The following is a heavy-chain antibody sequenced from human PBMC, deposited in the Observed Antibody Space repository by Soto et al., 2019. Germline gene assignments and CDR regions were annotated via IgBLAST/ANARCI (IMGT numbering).Heavy chain of an antibody. CDR3: ARGVGSGSYYNQYNWFDP. CDR2: INAGNGNT. Sequence: ASVKVSCKASGYTFTSYAIDWVRQAPGQRLEWMGWINAGNGNTKYSQKFQGRVTITRDTSASTAYMELRSLRSDDTAVYYCARGVGSGSYYNQYNWFDPWGQGTLVTVSS. V-gene: IGHV1-3*01. J-gene: IGHJ5*02. CDR1: GYTFTSYA. D-gene: IGHD3-10*01.